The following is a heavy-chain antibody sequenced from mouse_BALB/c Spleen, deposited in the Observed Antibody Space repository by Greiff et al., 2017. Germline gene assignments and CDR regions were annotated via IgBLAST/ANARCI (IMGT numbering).Heavy chain of an antibody. CDR2: IWAGGST. Sequence: VHLVESGPGLVAPSQSLSITCTVSGFSLTSYGVHWVRQPPGKGLEWLGVIWAGGSTNYNSALMSRLSISKDNSKSQVFLKMNSLQTDDTAMYYCARAYYYGSSSYWYFDVWGAGTTVTVSS. J-gene: IGHJ1*01. V-gene: IGHV2-9*02. CDR1: GFSLTSYG. CDR3: ARAYYYGSSSYWYFDV. D-gene: IGHD1-1*01.